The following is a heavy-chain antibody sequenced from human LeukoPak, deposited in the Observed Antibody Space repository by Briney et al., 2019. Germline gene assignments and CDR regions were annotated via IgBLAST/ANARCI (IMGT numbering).Heavy chain of an antibody. Sequence: PSETLSLTCTVSGXSISSHYWSWIRQPPGKGLEWIGNIYYSGYTNYNPSLKSRVTISVDTSNNQFSLKVTSVTAADTAVYYCTRGPYFYYFDSWGQGTLVTVSS. J-gene: IGHJ5*01. CDR3: TRGPYFYYFDS. CDR2: IYYSGYT. CDR1: GXSISSHY. D-gene: IGHD3-22*01. V-gene: IGHV4-59*11.